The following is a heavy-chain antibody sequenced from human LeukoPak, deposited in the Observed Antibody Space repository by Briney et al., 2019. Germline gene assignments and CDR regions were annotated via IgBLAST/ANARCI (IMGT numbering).Heavy chain of an antibody. CDR3: KSAAGRFYYYYYYMDV. CDR1: GFTFSSYG. J-gene: IGHJ6*03. CDR2: IRYDGSNK. V-gene: IGHV3-30*02. Sequence: GGSLRLSCAASGFTFSSYGMHWVRQAPGKGLEWVAFIRYDGSNKYYADSVKGRFTISRDNSKNTLYLQMNSLRAEDTAVYYCKSAAGRFYYYYYYMDVWGKGTTVTVSS. D-gene: IGHD6-13*01.